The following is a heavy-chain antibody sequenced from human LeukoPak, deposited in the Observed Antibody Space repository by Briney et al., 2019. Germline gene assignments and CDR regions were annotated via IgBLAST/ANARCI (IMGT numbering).Heavy chain of an antibody. CDR1: GGSISSSNW. J-gene: IGHJ6*03. D-gene: IGHD3-22*01. Sequence: ASETLSLTCAVSGGSISSSNWWSWVRQPPGKGLEWIGSIYYSGSTYYNPSLKSRVTISVDTTKNQFSLKLSSVTATDTAVYYCARTVNYYYDSSGYHMDVWGKGTTVTVSS. CDR2: IYYSGST. V-gene: IGHV4-4*02. CDR3: ARTVNYYYDSSGYHMDV.